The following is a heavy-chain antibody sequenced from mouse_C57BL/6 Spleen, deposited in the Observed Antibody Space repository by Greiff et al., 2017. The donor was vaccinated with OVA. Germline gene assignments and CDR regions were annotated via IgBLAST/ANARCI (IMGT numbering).Heavy chain of an antibody. D-gene: IGHD2-4*01. Sequence: QVQLQHPGAELVKPGASVKMSCKASGYTFTSYWITWVKQRPGQGLEWIGDIYPGSGSTNYNEKFKSKATLTVDTSSSTAYMQLSSLTSEDSAVYYCARYYDYDGYFDYWGQGTTLTVSS. CDR3: ARYYDYDGYFDY. V-gene: IGHV1-55*01. J-gene: IGHJ2*01. CDR1: GYTFTSYW. CDR2: IYPGSGST.